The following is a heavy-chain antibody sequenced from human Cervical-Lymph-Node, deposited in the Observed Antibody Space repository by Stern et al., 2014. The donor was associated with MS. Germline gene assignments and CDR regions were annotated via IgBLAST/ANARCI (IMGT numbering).Heavy chain of an antibody. D-gene: IGHD3-16*01. CDR3: ARELPIETGSYAMDV. CDR1: GGSFNSYA. Sequence: QMQLVQSGAEVKKPGSSVKVSCKGSGGSFNSYAFSWVRQAPGQGLEWMGGIIPVFGPASYAQKFQGRITVIADESTGTVYMELSSLRSEDTAVYYCARELPIETGSYAMDVWGQGTTVTVSS. V-gene: IGHV1-69*01. CDR2: IIPVFGPA. J-gene: IGHJ6*02.